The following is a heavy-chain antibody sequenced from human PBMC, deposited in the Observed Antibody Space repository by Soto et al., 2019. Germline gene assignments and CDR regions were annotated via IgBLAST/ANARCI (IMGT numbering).Heavy chain of an antibody. CDR3: ARDLGYCSGGSCQPFDP. V-gene: IGHV1-69*04. J-gene: IGHJ5*02. D-gene: IGHD2-15*01. CDR1: GGTFSSYT. Sequence: SVKVSCKASGGTFSSYTICWLRQSPGQGLEWMGRIIPILGIANYAQKFQGRVTITADKSTSTAYMELSSLRSEDTAVYYCARDLGYCSGGSCQPFDPWGQGTLVTVSS. CDR2: IIPILGIA.